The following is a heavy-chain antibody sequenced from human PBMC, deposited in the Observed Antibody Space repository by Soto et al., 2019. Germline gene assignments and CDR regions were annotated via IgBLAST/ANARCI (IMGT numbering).Heavy chain of an antibody. CDR3: ARESHYGSGSYDSDYFDY. D-gene: IGHD3-10*01. CDR2: IYYSGST. CDR1: GGSISSYY. V-gene: IGHV4-59*01. J-gene: IGHJ4*02. Sequence: SETLSLTCTVSGGSISSYYWSWIPQPPGKGLEWIGYIYYSGSTNYNPSLKSRVTISVDTSKNQFSLKLSSVTAADTAVYYCARESHYGSGSYDSDYFDYWGQGTLVTVSS.